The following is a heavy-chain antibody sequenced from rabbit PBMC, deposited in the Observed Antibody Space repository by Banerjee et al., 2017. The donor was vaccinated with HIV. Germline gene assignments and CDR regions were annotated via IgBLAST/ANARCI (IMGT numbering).Heavy chain of an antibody. V-gene: IGHV1S40*01. D-gene: IGHD1-1*01. CDR2: IYAGGSGST. J-gene: IGHJ4*01. Sequence: QSLEESGGDLVKPGASLTLTCTASGIDFSSSYYMCWVRQAPGKGLEWVACIYAGGSGSTYYASWAKGRFTISKTSSTTVTLQMTSLTAADTATYFCARGGFTDYKLWGPGTLVTVS. CDR3: ARGGFTDYKL. CDR1: GIDFSSSYY.